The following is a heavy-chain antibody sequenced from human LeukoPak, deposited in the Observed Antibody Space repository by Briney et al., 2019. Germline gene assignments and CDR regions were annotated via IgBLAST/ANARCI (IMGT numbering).Heavy chain of an antibody. V-gene: IGHV1-69*04. CDR3: ARFTHMTTFYY. CDR2: IIPILGIA. Sequence: AASVKVSCKASGGTFSSYAISWVRQAPGQGLEWMGRIIPILGIANYAQKFQGRVTITADKSTSTAYMELSSLRSEDTAVYYCARFTHMTTFYYWGQGTLVTVSS. CDR1: GGTFSSYA. D-gene: IGHD3-16*01. J-gene: IGHJ4*02.